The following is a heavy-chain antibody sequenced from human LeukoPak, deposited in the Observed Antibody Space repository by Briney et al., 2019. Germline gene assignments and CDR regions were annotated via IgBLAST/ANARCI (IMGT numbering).Heavy chain of an antibody. CDR3: AREYSITTRVYGY. Sequence: ASVKVPCKASGYTFTSYGISWVGQAPGQGREGMGWISAYNGNTNYAQKLQGRVTMTTDTSTSTAYMELRSLRSDDTAVYYCAREYSITTRVYGYWGQGTLVTVSS. V-gene: IGHV1-18*01. CDR2: ISAYNGNT. D-gene: IGHD3-22*01. J-gene: IGHJ4*02. CDR1: GYTFTSYG.